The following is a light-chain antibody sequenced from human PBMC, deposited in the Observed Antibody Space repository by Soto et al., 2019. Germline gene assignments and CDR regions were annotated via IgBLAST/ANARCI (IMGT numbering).Light chain of an antibody. CDR3: QQYNSWPPWT. J-gene: IGKJ1*01. CDR2: GAS. CDR1: ESINRS. V-gene: IGKV3-15*01. Sequence: EREMTQSPATLSMFPGERATLSYRSSESINRSLAWYQQKPGQAPRLLINGASTRATGIPARFSGSGSATEFTLTISSLQSEDFAVYYCQQYNSWPPWTFGQGTKVDIK.